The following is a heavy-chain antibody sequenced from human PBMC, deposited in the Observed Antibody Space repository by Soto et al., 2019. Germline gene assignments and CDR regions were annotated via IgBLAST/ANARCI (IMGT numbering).Heavy chain of an antibody. CDR2: ISSSSSYI. J-gene: IGHJ4*02. V-gene: IGHV3-21*01. CDR1: GFTFSSYS. Sequence: GGSLRLSCAASGFTFSSYSMNWVRQAPGKGLEWVSSISSSSSYIYYADSVKGRFTISRDNAKNSLYLQMNSLRAEDTAVYYCARWAVAGIYFDYWGQGTLVTVSS. D-gene: IGHD6-19*01. CDR3: ARWAVAGIYFDY.